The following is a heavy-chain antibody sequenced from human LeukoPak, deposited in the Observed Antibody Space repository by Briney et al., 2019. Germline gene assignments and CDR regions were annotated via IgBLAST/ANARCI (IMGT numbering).Heavy chain of an antibody. V-gene: IGHV1-8*01. D-gene: IGHD3-16*01. CDR2: MNPNSGNT. J-gene: IGHJ6*03. Sequence: ASVKVSCKASGYTFTSYDINWVRQATGQGLEWMGWMNPNSGNTGYAQKFQGRVTMTRNTSISTAYMELSSPRSEDTAVYYCARGLAFGDNYYYYYYMDVWGKGTTVTVSS. CDR3: ARGLAFGDNYYYYYYMDV. CDR1: GYTFTSYD.